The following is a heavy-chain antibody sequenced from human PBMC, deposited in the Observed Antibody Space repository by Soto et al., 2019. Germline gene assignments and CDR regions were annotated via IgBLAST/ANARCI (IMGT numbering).Heavy chain of an antibody. V-gene: IGHV3-73*01. Sequence: PGGSLRLSCAASGFTFSGSAMHWVRQASGKGLEWVGRIRSKANSYATAYAASVKGRFTISRDDSKNTAYLQMNSLKTEDTAVYYCTRLDSNYDFWSGSPPRYGMDVWGQGTTVTVSS. CDR1: GFTFSGSA. J-gene: IGHJ6*02. CDR3: TRLDSNYDFWSGSPPRYGMDV. CDR2: IRSKANSYAT. D-gene: IGHD3-3*01.